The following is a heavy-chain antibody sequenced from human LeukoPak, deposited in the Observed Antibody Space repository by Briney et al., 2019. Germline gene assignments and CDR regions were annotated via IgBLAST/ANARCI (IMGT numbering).Heavy chain of an antibody. CDR2: IHYSGST. CDR3: ARERVEIWCGEDNHYGIDV. CDR1: GGSMSNYY. Sequence: SETLSLTCTVSGGSMSNYYWSWIRHSPGKRLEWIGYIHYSGSTNYNPSLKSRVTISGDTSKKQFSLKLSSVTAADTAVYYCARERVEIWCGEDNHYGIDVWGKGTTVTVSS. J-gene: IGHJ6*04. D-gene: IGHD3-10*01. V-gene: IGHV4-59*01.